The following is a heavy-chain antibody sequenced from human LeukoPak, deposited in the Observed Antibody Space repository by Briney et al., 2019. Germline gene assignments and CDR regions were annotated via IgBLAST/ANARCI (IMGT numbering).Heavy chain of an antibody. CDR1: GFTFSSYA. Sequence: GGSLRLSCSASGFTFSSYAMHWVRQAPGKGLEYVSVISSNGGSTYYADSVKGRFTISRDSSKNTLYLQMSSLRVEDTAVYYCVKGVVVVTARAFDYWGQGALVTVSS. V-gene: IGHV3-64D*06. D-gene: IGHD2-21*02. J-gene: IGHJ4*02. CDR2: ISSNGGST. CDR3: VKGVVVVTARAFDY.